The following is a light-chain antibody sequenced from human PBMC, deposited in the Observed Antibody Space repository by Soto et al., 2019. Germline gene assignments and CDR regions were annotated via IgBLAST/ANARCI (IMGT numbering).Light chain of an antibody. CDR3: AAWDDSLNGVV. Sequence: QSVLTQPPSASGTPGQRVTISCSGSSSNIGSNIVNWYQQLPGTAPKLLIYSNNRRPSGVPDQFSGSKSGTSASLAISGLQSEDEADYYCAAWDDSLNGVVFGGGTKLTVL. J-gene: IGLJ2*01. V-gene: IGLV1-44*01. CDR2: SNN. CDR1: SSNIGSNI.